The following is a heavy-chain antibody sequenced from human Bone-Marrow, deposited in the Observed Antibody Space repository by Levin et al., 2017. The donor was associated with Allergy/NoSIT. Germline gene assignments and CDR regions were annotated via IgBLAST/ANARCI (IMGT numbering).Heavy chain of an antibody. D-gene: IGHD3-22*01. CDR1: GGSISSGDYY. CDR3: ARTSYYYDSSGYALDY. Sequence: SCTVSGGSISSGDYYWSWIRQPPGKGLEWIGYIYYSGSTYYNPSLKSRVTISVDTSKNQFSLKLSSVTAADTAVYYCARTSYYYDSSGYALDYWGQGTLVTVSS. V-gene: IGHV4-30-4*01. CDR2: IYYSGST. J-gene: IGHJ4*02.